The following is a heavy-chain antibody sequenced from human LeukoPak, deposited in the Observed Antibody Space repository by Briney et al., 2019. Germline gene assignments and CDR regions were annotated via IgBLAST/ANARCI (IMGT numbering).Heavy chain of an antibody. V-gene: IGHV3-30*03. D-gene: IGHD6-6*01. CDR2: ISYDGSNK. J-gene: IGHJ4*02. Sequence: EGSLRLSCAASGFTFSSYGMHWVRQAPGKGLEWVAVISYDGSNKYYADSVKGRFTISRDNSKNTLYLQMNSLRAEDTAVYYCARGGNSSWDYWGQGALVTVSS. CDR3: ARGGNSSWDY. CDR1: GFTFSSYG.